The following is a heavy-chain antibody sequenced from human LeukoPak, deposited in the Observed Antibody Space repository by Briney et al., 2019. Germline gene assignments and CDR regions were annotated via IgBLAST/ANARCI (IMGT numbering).Heavy chain of an antibody. V-gene: IGHV1-46*01. CDR2: INPSGGST. D-gene: IGHD5-12*01. CDR3: AREDIVATIGEVWFDP. J-gene: IGHJ5*02. CDR1: GYTFTSYY. Sequence: ASVKVSCKASGYTFTSYYIHWVRQAPGQGLEWMGIINPSGGSTSYAQKFQGRVTMTRDTSTSTVYMELSSLRSEDTAVYYCAREDIVATIGEVWFDPWGQGTLVTVSS.